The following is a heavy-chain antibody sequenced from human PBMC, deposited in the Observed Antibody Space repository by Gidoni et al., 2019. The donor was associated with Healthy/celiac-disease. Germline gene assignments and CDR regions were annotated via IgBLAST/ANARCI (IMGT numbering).Heavy chain of an antibody. Sequence: QVQLVESGGGVVQPGRSLRLSCAASGFTFRSYGMPWVRQAPGKGLEWVAVISYDGSNKYYADSVKGRFTISRDNSKNTLYLQMNSLRAEDTAVYYCANLLIAAAGPMFDYWGQGTLVTVSS. CDR1: GFTFRSYG. CDR2: ISYDGSNK. CDR3: ANLLIAAAGPMFDY. V-gene: IGHV3-30*18. D-gene: IGHD6-13*01. J-gene: IGHJ4*02.